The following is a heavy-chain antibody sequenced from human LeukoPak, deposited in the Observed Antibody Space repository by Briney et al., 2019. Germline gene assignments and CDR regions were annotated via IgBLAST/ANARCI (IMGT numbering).Heavy chain of an antibody. CDR3: AKSGGYGLIDY. J-gene: IGHJ4*02. CDR2: IYDSGST. D-gene: IGHD1-26*01. V-gene: IGHV4-39*01. Sequence: SETLSLTCTVSGASISGSGYYWGWIRQPPGKGLEWIGNIYDSGSTYYNASLQSRVTISIDTSKNQFSPRLSSVTAADTAMYYCAKSGGYGLIDYWGQGTLVTVSS. CDR1: GASISGSGYY.